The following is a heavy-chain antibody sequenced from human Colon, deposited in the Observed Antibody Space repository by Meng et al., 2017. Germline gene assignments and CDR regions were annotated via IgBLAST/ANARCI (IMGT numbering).Heavy chain of an antibody. Sequence: SVKVSCKASGGTFSSYAISWVRQAPGQGLEWMGGIIPIFGKANYAQKFQGRVTITTDESTSTAYMELSSLRSEDTAVYYCTRRGYQLLGNYYYYYGMDVWGQGTTVTVSS. CDR1: GGTFSSYA. D-gene: IGHD2-2*01. CDR2: IIPIFGKA. J-gene: IGHJ6*02. V-gene: IGHV1-69*05. CDR3: TRRGYQLLGNYYYYYGMDV.